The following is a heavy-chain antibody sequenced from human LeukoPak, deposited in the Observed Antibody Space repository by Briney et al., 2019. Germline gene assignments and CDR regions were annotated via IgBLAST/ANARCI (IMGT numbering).Heavy chain of an antibody. D-gene: IGHD3-10*01. J-gene: IGHJ6*02. CDR1: GFTFSSYG. CDR2: ISYDGSNK. V-gene: IGHV3-30*18. Sequence: GGSLRLSCAASGFTFSSYGMHWVRQAPGKGLEWVAVISYDGSNKYYADSVKGRSTISRDNSKNTLYLQMNSLRAEDTAVYYCAKDGSRGYYYYGMDVWGQGTTVTVSS. CDR3: AKDGSRGYYYYGMDV.